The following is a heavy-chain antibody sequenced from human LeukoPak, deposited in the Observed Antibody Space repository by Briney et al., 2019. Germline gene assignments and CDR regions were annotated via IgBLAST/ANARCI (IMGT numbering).Heavy chain of an antibody. Sequence: ASVKVSCKASGYTFTSYAMHWVRQAPGQRLEWMGWINAGNGNTKYSQKFQGRVTITRDTSASTAYMELSSLRSEDTAVYYCARDATGHDAFDIWGQGTMVTVSS. CDR3: ARDATGHDAFDI. J-gene: IGHJ3*02. CDR1: GYTFTSYA. CDR2: INAGNGNT. V-gene: IGHV1-3*01.